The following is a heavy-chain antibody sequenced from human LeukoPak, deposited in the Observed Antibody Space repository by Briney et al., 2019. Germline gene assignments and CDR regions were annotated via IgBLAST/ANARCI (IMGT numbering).Heavy chain of an antibody. V-gene: IGHV1-8*01. CDR2: MNPNSGNT. D-gene: IGHD6-13*01. J-gene: IGHJ4*02. CDR3: ASPTSRIAAAGIFDY. CDR1: GYTFTSYD. Sequence: ASVKVSCKASGYTFTSYDINWVRQATGQGLEWMGWMNPNSGNTGYAQKFQGRVTMTRNTSISKAYMEMSSIGYEDTAVYYCASPTSRIAAAGIFDYWGQGTLVTVSS.